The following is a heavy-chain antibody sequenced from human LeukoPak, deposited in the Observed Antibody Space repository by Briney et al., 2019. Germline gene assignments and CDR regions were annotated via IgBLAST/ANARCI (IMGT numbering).Heavy chain of an antibody. CDR3: ARARGAEAVDY. Sequence: SETLSLTCAVYGGSFSGYYWTWIRQPPGRGLEWIGEINHSGSNNYNPSLKSRVTISVDTSENQFSLKVTSVTAADTAVYYCARARGAEAVDYWGHGTLVTVSS. V-gene: IGHV4-34*01. CDR1: GGSFSGYY. CDR2: INHSGSN. J-gene: IGHJ4*01. D-gene: IGHD6-19*01.